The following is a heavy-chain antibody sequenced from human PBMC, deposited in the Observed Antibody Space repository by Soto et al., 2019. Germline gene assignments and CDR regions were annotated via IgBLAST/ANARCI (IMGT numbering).Heavy chain of an antibody. V-gene: IGHV4-39*01. CDR3: ASVVVVAATDYYYYGMDV. CDR2: IYYSGST. CDR1: GGSISSSSYY. J-gene: IGHJ6*02. D-gene: IGHD2-15*01. Sequence: SETLSLTCTVSGGSISSSSYYWGWIRQPPGKGLEWIGSIYYSGSTYYNPSLKSRVTISVDTSKNQFSLKLSSVTAADTAVYYCASVVVVAATDYYYYGMDVWGQGTTVTVSS.